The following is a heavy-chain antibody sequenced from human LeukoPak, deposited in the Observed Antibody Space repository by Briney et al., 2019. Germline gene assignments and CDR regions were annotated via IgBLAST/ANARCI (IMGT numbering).Heavy chain of an antibody. CDR1: GFIFSRYD. J-gene: IGHJ4*02. CDR3: ARDPATVTSHFDY. D-gene: IGHD4-17*01. V-gene: IGHV3-33*01. CDR2: IWHDGSKT. Sequence: GGSLRLSRVASGFIFSRYDMHWVRQAPGKGLEWVALIWHDGSKTHYADSVKGRFTISRDDSKSTLYVQMNSLRVEDTAVYYCARDPATVTSHFDYWGQGALVTVSS.